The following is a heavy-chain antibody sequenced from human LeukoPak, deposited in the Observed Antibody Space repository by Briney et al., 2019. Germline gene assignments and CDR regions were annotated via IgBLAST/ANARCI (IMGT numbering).Heavy chain of an antibody. CDR3: ARDGIDY. CDR1: GFIFTDYG. V-gene: IGHV3-7*04. CDR2: IKPDGSDT. Sequence: GGSLRLSCAASGFIFTDYGMSWVRQAPGKGLEWVANIKPDGSDTYYADSVKGRFTISKDEAENSVFLQMNSLRVEDTALYYCARDGIDYWGQGTLVTVSS. D-gene: IGHD1-1*01. J-gene: IGHJ4*02.